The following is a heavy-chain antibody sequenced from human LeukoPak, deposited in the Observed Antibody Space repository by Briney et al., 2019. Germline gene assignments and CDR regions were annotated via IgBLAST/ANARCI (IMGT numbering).Heavy chain of an antibody. CDR1: GYTFSSYG. CDR2: IRYDGSNK. V-gene: IGHV3-30*02. J-gene: IGHJ4*02. D-gene: IGHD6-13*01. Sequence: GGSLRLSCAASGYTFSSYGMHWVRQAPGKGLEWVAFIRYDGSNKYYADSVKGRFTISRDNSKNTLYLQMNSLRAEDTAVYYCAKVPSYSSSWCDYWGQGTLVTVSS. CDR3: AKVPSYSSSWCDY.